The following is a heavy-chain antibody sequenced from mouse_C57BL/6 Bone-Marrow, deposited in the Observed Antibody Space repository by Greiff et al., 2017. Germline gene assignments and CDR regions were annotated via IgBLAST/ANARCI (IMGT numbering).Heavy chain of an antibody. D-gene: IGHD1-1*01. J-gene: IGHJ3*01. CDR2: IDPSDSYT. CDR1: GYTFTTYW. Sequence: QVQLQQPGAELVKPGASVKLSCKASGYTFTTYWMQWLKQRPGQGLEWIGEIDPSDSYTNYNQKFKGKATLTVDTSSSTAYMQLSSLTSEDSAVYYWARYEYYCSSYEFAYWGQGTLVTVSA. CDR3: ARYEYYCSSYEFAY. V-gene: IGHV1-50*01.